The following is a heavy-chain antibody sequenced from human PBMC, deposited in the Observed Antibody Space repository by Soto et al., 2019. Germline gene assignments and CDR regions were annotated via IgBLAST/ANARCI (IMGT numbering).Heavy chain of an antibody. CDR1: DCSIKSGGYY. D-gene: IGHD3-22*01. V-gene: IGHV4-31*03. Sequence: SETLSLTCTVSDCSIKSGGYYWSWNRQHPGKDLEWIGHIYYSGSAYYNPSLKSRVIISVDTSKNQFSLKLSSVTAADTAVYYCARLSSGYYEFDYWGQGTLVTVSS. CDR3: ARLSSGYYEFDY. CDR2: IYYSGSA. J-gene: IGHJ4*02.